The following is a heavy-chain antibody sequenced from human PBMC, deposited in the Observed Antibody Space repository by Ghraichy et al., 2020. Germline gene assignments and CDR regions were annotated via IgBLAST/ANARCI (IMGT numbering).Heavy chain of an antibody. CDR2: IRSKAYGGTT. J-gene: IGHJ4*02. CDR3: TREMATPRTVNLDFDY. CDR1: GFTFGDYA. Sequence: GGSLRLSCTASGFTFGDYAMSWFRQAPGKGLEWVGFIRSKAYGGTTEYAASVKGRFTISRDDSKSIAYLQMNSLKTEDTAVYYCTREMATPRTVNLDFDYWGQGTLVTVSS. D-gene: IGHD5-24*01. V-gene: IGHV3-49*03.